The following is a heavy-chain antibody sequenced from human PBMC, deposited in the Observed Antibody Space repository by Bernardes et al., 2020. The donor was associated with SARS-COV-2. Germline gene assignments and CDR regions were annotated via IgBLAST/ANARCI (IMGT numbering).Heavy chain of an antibody. J-gene: IGHJ6*02. CDR3: AKELDYYYGMDV. D-gene: IGHD3-3*02. CDR2: ISYDGSNK. CDR1: GFTFSSYG. Sequence: GGSLRLSCAASGFTFSSYGVHWVRQAPGKGLEWVAVISYDGSNKYYADSVKGRFTISRDNSKNTLYLQMNSLRAEDTAVYYCAKELDYYYGMDVWGQGTTVTVSS. V-gene: IGHV3-30*18.